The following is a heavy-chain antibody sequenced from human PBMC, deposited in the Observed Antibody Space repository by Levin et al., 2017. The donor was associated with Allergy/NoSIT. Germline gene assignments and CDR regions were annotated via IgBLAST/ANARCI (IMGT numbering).Heavy chain of an antibody. D-gene: IGHD3-10*01. J-gene: IGHJ6*04. V-gene: IGHV3-48*02. Sequence: LSLTCAASGFTFSSYSMNWVRQAPGKGLEWVSYISSSSSTIYYADSVKGRFTISRDNAKNSLYLQMNSLRDEDTAVYYCARSTYYYGSGSYEDGWGKGTTVTVSS. CDR2: ISSSSSTI. CDR3: ARSTYYYGSGSYEDG. CDR1: GFTFSSYS.